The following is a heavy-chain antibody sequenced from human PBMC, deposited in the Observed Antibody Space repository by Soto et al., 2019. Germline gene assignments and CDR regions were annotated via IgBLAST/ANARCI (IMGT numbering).Heavy chain of an antibody. D-gene: IGHD3-3*01. CDR3: AADQVFWSGHYTFDY. CDR1: GFTFSSSA. J-gene: IGHJ4*02. V-gene: IGHV1-58*01. Sequence: SVKVSCKASGFTFSSSAAQWVRQARGQRLEWIGWIVVGSGNTNYAQKYQERVTITRDMSTSTAYMELSSLRSEYTAVYYCAADQVFWSGHYTFDYWGQGTLVTVSS. CDR2: IVVGSGNT.